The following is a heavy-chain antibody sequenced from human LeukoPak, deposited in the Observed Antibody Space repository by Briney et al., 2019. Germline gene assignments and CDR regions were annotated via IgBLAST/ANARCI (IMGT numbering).Heavy chain of an antibody. D-gene: IGHD3-10*01. CDR2: ISYSGST. J-gene: IGHJ5*02. V-gene: IGHV4-59*08. CDR1: GGSISSYY. Sequence: SETLSLTCTVSGGSISSYYWSWIRQPPGKGVEWIGYISYSGSTSYNPSLKSRVTISVDTSKNQFSLKLISVTAADAAVYYCAGHDYYGSGSYRWGQGTLVTVSS. CDR3: AGHDYYGSGSYR.